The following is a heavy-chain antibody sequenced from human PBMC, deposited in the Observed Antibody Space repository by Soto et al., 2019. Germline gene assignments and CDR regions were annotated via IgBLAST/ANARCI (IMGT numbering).Heavy chain of an antibody. CDR1: GYTFTGYY. V-gene: IGHV1-2*02. Sequence: GASVKVSCKASGYTFTGYYMHWVRQAPGQGLEWMGWINPNSGGTNYAQKFQGRVTMTRDTSISTAYMELSRLRSDDTAVYYCARDLSEVRGVITDSLGYWGQGPLVTVS. J-gene: IGHJ4*02. CDR3: ARDLSEVRGVITDSLGY. D-gene: IGHD3-10*01. CDR2: INPNSGGT.